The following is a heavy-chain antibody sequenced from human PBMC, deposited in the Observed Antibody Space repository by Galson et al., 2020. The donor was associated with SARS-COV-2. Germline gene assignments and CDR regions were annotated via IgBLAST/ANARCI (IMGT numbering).Heavy chain of an antibody. CDR3: ASGRDGYNSYYFDY. CDR2: IYTSGST. Sequence: SETLSLTCTVSGGSISSGSYYWSWIRQPAGKGLEWIGRIYTSGSTNYNPSLKSRVTISVDTSKNQFSLKLSSVTAADTAVYYCASGRDGYNSYYFDYWGQGTLVTVSS. J-gene: IGHJ4*02. V-gene: IGHV4-61*02. CDR1: GGSISSGSYY. D-gene: IGHD5-12*01.